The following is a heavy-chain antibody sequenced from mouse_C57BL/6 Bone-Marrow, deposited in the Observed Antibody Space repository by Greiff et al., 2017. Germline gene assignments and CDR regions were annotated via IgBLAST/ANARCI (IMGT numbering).Heavy chain of an antibody. CDR2: ISSGSSTI. Sequence: EVKLMESGGGLVKPGGSLKLSCAASGFTFSDYGMHWVRQAPEKGLEWVAYISSGSSTIYYADTVKGRVTISRDNAKNTLFLQMTSLRSEDTAMYYCARTLRAWFAYWVQGTLVTVSA. V-gene: IGHV5-17*01. CDR1: GFTFSDYG. J-gene: IGHJ3*01. D-gene: IGHD2-12*01. CDR3: ARTLRAWFAY.